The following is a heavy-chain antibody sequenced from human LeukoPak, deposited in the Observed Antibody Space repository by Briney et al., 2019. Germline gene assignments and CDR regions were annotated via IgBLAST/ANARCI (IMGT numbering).Heavy chain of an antibody. D-gene: IGHD2-2*03. CDR3: AREPLGSMDHYYYYGMDV. CDR1: GFTFSSYA. V-gene: IGHV3-30-3*01. CDR2: ISYDGSNK. J-gene: IGHJ6*02. Sequence: GRSLRLSCAASGFTFSSYAMHWVRQAPGKGLEWVAVISYDGSNKYYADSVMGRFTISRDNSKNTLYLQMNSLRAEDTAVYYCAREPLGSMDHYYYYGMDVWGQGTTVTVSS.